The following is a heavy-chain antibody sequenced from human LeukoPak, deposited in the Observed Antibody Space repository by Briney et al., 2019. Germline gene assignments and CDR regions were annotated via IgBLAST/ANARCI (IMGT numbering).Heavy chain of an antibody. D-gene: IGHD3-10*01. V-gene: IGHV3-9*01. CDR1: GFTFDDYA. CDR3: AKDTYYYGSGSPFDY. CDR2: ISWNSGSI. J-gene: IGHJ4*02. Sequence: PGRSLRLSCAASGFTFDDYAMHWVRQAPGKGLEWVSGISWNSGSIGYADSVKGRFTISRDNAKNSLYLQMNSLRAEDTALYYCAKDTYYYGSGSPFDYWGQGTLVTVSS.